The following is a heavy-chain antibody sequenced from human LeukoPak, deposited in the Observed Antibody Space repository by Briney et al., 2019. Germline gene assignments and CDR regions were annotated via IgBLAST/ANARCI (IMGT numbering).Heavy chain of an antibody. Sequence: PSETLSLTCTVYGGSISSYYWSWLRQPPGKGLEWIGYGYYSGSTNYNPSLKSRVTISVDTSKNQFSLKLSSVTAADTAVYYCASSVYYYGSGIHAFDIWGQGTMVTVSS. CDR3: ASSVYYYGSGIHAFDI. D-gene: IGHD3-10*01. J-gene: IGHJ3*02. CDR1: GGSISSYY. CDR2: GYYSGST. V-gene: IGHV4-59*08.